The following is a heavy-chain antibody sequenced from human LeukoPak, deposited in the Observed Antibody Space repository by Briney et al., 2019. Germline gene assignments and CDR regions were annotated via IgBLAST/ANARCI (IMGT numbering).Heavy chain of an antibody. J-gene: IGHJ4*02. CDR2: KQDGSEK. CDR3: ARDDPYGYYDY. V-gene: IGHV3-7*01. D-gene: IGHD2-2*03. Sequence: GGSLRLSCATSRFTFSNYWVTWLRQAPGKGLEWVAIKQDGSEKHYTDSVMGRFTISRDNAKTSLHLQMNSLRAEDTAVYYCARDDPYGYYDYWGQGTLVTVSS. CDR1: RFTFSNYW.